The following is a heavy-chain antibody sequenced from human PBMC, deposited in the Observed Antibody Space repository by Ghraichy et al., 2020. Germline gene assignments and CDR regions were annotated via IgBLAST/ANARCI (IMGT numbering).Heavy chain of an antibody. CDR2: ISGSGGST. V-gene: IGHV3-23*01. CDR3: AKDRTVKDYYYYGMDV. J-gene: IGHJ6*02. CDR1: GFTFSSYA. Sequence: GGSLRLSCAASGFTFSSYAMSWVRQAPGKGLEWVSAISGSGGSTYYADSVKGRFTISRDNSKNTLYLQMNSLRAEDTAVYYCAKDRTVKDYYYYGMDVWGQGTTVTVSS. D-gene: IGHD4-17*01.